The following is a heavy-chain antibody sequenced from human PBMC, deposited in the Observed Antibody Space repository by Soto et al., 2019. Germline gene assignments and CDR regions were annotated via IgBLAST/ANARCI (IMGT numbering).Heavy chain of an antibody. J-gene: IGHJ4*01. V-gene: IGHV3-23*01. CDR2: ISGSGGST. D-gene: IGHD3-22*01. CDR1: GFTFSSYA. CDR3: AKDLSLTYYYDSSGSGFDY. Sequence: GGSLRLSCAASGFTFSSYAMSWVRQAPGKGLEWVSAISGSGGSTYYADSVKGRFTISRDNSKNTLYLQMNSLRAEDTAVYYCAKDLSLTYYYDSSGSGFDYWGHGTLVTV.